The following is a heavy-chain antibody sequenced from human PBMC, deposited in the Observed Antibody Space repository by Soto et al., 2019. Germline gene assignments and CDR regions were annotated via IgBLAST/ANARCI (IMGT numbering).Heavy chain of an antibody. Sequence: QVQLMESGGSVLQPGRSLRLACAASGFTFSSYGMHLVRQAPGKGLERVTIISNDGSIQYYGDSVKGRFTVSRDNSKNTLFLERTSLTAEDTATYYCAKDRRDSSGTCSRCFGMDVWGQGTTVTVSS. CDR2: ISNDGSIQ. J-gene: IGHJ6*02. V-gene: IGHV3-30*18. D-gene: IGHD3-22*01. CDR1: GFTFSSYG. CDR3: AKDRRDSSGTCSRCFGMDV.